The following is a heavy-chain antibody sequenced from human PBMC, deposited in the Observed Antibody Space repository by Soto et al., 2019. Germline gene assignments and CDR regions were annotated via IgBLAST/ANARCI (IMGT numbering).Heavy chain of an antibody. CDR2: INPNSGGT. V-gene: IGHV1-2*02. Sequence: QVQLVQSGAEVKKPGASVKVSCKASGYTFTGYYMNWVRQAPGQGLEWMGWINPNSGGTNYAQKFQGRVTMTRDTSISTAYMELSRLRSDDTAVYYCARYYYDSSGWLCGAFDIWGQGTMVTVSS. J-gene: IGHJ3*02. CDR3: ARYYYDSSGWLCGAFDI. D-gene: IGHD3-22*01. CDR1: GYTFTGYY.